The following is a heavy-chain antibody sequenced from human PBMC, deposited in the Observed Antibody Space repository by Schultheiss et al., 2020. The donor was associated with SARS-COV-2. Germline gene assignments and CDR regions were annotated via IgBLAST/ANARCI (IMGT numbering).Heavy chain of an antibody. CDR1: GGSISSSSYY. CDR2: INHSGST. Sequence: GSLRLSCTVSGGSISSSSYYWSWIRQPPGKGLEWIGEINHSGSTNYNPSLKSRVTISVDTSKNQFSLKLSSVTAADTAVYYCARRVAVAETRYRRAFDIWGQGTMVTVSS. CDR3: ARRVAVAETRYRRAFDI. V-gene: IGHV4-39*07. J-gene: IGHJ3*02. D-gene: IGHD6-19*01.